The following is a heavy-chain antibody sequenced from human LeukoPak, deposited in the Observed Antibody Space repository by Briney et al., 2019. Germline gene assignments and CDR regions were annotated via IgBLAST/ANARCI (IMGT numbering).Heavy chain of an antibody. CDR3: ARDRELRYFDWFPPFDY. Sequence: SETLSLTCTVSGGSISSSSYYWGWIRQPPGKGLEWIGSIYYSGSTHYNPSLKSRVTISVDTSKNQFSLKLSSVTAADTAVYYCARDRELRYFDWFPPFDYWGQGTLVTVSS. V-gene: IGHV4-39*07. D-gene: IGHD3-9*01. J-gene: IGHJ4*02. CDR2: IYYSGST. CDR1: GGSISSSSYY.